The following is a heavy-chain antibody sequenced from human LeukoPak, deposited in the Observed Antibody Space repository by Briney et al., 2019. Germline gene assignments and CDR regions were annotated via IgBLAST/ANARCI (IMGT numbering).Heavy chain of an antibody. CDR2: FNPRGGST. V-gene: IGHV1-46*01. Sequence: ASVKVSCKPSGYIFSRYNIHWVRQAPGQGLEWMGTFNPRGGSTSYAQSFQGRVTLTGDTSTSTVYMEVSSLRSEDTAVYYCARDLDGGGYLTPFDYWGQGTLVTVSS. CDR1: GYIFSRYN. CDR3: ARDLDGGGYLTPFDY. D-gene: IGHD3-22*01. J-gene: IGHJ4*02.